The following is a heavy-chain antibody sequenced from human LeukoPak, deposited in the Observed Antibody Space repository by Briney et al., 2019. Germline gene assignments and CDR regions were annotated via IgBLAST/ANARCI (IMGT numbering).Heavy chain of an antibody. CDR1: GWSFNDYY. J-gene: IGHJ5*02. V-gene: IGHV4-34*01. Sequence: TSETLSLTCAVYGWSFNDYYWNWVRQPPGKGLEWIGEINARGDTNYNPSLKSRVTISVDSSKNQFSLTLTSIFAADTAIYYCARGQVPAARGYNWFDPWGQGTLVTVSS. CDR3: ARGQVPAARGYNWFDP. D-gene: IGHD2-2*01. CDR2: INARGDT.